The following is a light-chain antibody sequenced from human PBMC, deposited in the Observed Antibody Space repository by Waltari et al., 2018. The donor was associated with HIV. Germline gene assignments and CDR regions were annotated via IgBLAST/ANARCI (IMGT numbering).Light chain of an antibody. Sequence: DIVMTQSPEFLAVSLGERATINCKASQSVLYSSNNKNYLAWYQQKPGQPPKLLIYWASTRESGVPDRFSGSGSGTDFTLTISSLQTEDVAVYYCQQYYSNSYTFGQGTKLEIK. CDR3: QQYYSNSYT. J-gene: IGKJ2*01. V-gene: IGKV4-1*01. CDR2: WAS. CDR1: QSVLYSSNNKNY.